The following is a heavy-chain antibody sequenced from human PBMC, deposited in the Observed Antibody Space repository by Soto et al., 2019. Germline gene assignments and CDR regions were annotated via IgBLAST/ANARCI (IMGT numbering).Heavy chain of an antibody. D-gene: IGHD2-2*01. J-gene: IGHJ5*02. V-gene: IGHV1-3*01. CDR2: INAGNGNT. CDR3: ARDRGYCSSTSCLNWFDP. Sequence: ASVKVSCKASGYTFTSYAMHWVRQAPGQRLEWMGWINAGNGNTKYSQKFQGRVTITRDTSASTAYMELSSLRSEDTAVYYCARDRGYCSSTSCLNWFDPWGQGTLVTVSS. CDR1: GYTFTSYA.